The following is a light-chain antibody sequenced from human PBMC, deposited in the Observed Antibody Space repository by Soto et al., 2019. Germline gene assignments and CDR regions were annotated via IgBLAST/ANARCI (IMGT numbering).Light chain of an antibody. J-gene: IGLJ1*01. V-gene: IGLV2-14*01. Sequence: QSALTQPASVSGSPGQSITIYCTGSSSDDGGHNHVSWYQQHPGKAPKLIIYEVGNRPSGVSNRFSGSKSGNTASLTISGFQAEDEADYYCNSYTSSSTHVFGTGTKLPVL. CDR2: EVG. CDR1: SSDDGGHNH. CDR3: NSYTSSSTHV.